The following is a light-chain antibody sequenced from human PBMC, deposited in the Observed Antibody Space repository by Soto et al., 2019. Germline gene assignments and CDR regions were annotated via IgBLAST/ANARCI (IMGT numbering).Light chain of an antibody. CDR2: GAS. V-gene: IGKV3-15*01. Sequence: EIVITQSPATLSVSPGERATLSCSASQSVSSNVAWYQQKPGQAPRLLIYGASTRATGIPARFSGSGSGTEFTLTISSLQSEDFAVYYCQQYNNWPPYTFGQGTKLEIK. CDR1: QSVSSN. CDR3: QQYNNWPPYT. J-gene: IGKJ2*01.